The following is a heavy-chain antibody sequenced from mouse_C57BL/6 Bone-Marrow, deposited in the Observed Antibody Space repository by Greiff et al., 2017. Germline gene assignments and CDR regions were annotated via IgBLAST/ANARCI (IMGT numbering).Heavy chain of an antibody. D-gene: IGHD2-3*01. CDR2: INPYNGGT. CDR1: GYTFTDYY. V-gene: IGHV1-19*01. J-gene: IGHJ2*01. Sequence: VQLQQSGPVLVKPGASVKMSCKASGYTFTDYYMNWVKQSHGKSLEWIGVINPYNGGTSSNQKFKGKATLTVDKSSSTSYMELKSLTSEDSAVYYCARRGGWPGDYWGQGTTLTVSS. CDR3: ARRGGWPGDY.